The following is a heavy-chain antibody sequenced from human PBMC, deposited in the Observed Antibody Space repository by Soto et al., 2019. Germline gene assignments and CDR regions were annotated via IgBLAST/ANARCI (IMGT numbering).Heavy chain of an antibody. CDR1: GYTFTSYA. J-gene: IGHJ4*02. V-gene: IGHV1-3*01. Sequence: EASVKVSCKASGYTFTSYAMHWVCQAPGQRLEWMGWINAGNGNTKYSQKFQGRVTITRDTSASTAYMELSSLRSEDTAVYYCARDEYYYDSSGYYLYWGQGTLVTVSS. CDR2: INAGNGNT. CDR3: ARDEYYYDSSGYYLY. D-gene: IGHD3-22*01.